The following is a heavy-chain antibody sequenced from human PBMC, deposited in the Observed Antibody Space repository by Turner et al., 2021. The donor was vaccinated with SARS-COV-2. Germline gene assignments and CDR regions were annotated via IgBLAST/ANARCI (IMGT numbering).Heavy chain of an antibody. D-gene: IGHD4-4*01. CDR3: AKQQGLYSNPMYYFDY. CDR2: ISYDGSNK. CDR1: GFTFSNYG. J-gene: IGHJ4*02. Sequence: QVQLVESGGGVVQPGRSLRLPCAASGFTFSNYGVHWVRQAPGKGLEWVAVISYDGSNKYYADSVKGRFTISRDNSKNTLYLQMNSLRAEDTAVYYCAKQQGLYSNPMYYFDYWGQGTLVTVSS. V-gene: IGHV3-30*18.